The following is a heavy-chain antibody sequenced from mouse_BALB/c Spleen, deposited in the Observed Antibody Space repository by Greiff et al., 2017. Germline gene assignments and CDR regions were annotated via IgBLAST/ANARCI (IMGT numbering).Heavy chain of an antibody. CDR1: GFAFSSYD. Sequence: EVQVVESGGGLVKPGGSLKLSCAASGFAFSSYDMSWVRQTPEKRLEWVAYISSGGGSTYYPDTVKGRFTISRDNAKNTLYLQMSSLKSEDTAMYYCARHGNRNFDYWGQGTTLTVSS. V-gene: IGHV5-12-1*01. J-gene: IGHJ2*01. D-gene: IGHD5-1-1*01. CDR3: ARHGNRNFDY. CDR2: ISSGGGST.